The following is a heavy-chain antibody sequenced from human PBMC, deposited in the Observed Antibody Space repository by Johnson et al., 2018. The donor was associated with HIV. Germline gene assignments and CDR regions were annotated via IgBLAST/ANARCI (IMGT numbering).Heavy chain of an antibody. J-gene: IGHJ3*02. CDR2: INWDGDST. D-gene: IGHD3-16*01. CDR3: ARVLGEYAFDI. Sequence: VQLVESGGGLVQPGRSMRLSCAASGFTFDDYAMYWVRHAPGKGLEWVSLINWDGDSTYYADSVKGRCTISRDNSKNSLYLQMNSLRAEDTAVHYCARVLGEYAFDIWGQGTMVTVSS. CDR1: GFTFDDYA. V-gene: IGHV3-43D*03.